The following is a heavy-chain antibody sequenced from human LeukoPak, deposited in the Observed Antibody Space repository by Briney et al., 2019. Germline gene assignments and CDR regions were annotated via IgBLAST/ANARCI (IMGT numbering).Heavy chain of an antibody. CDR2: ISVYNGHT. D-gene: IGHD3-10*01. CDR1: GYTFTSYG. Sequence: ASVKVSCKASGYTFTSYGISWVRQAPGQGLEWMGWISVYNGHTNYAQKLQGRVTMTRDTSTSTVYMELSSLRSEDTAVYYCATEGEDSYGSGTWGDYWGQGTLVTVSS. J-gene: IGHJ4*02. CDR3: ATEGEDSYGSGTWGDY. V-gene: IGHV1-18*01.